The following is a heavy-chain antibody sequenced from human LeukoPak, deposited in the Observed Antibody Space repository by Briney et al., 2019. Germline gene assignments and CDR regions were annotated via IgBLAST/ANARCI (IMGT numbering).Heavy chain of an antibody. V-gene: IGHV4-31*03. J-gene: IGHJ4*02. D-gene: IGHD1-14*01. CDR1: GGSISSGGYY. Sequence: PSETLSLTCTVSGGSISSGGYYWSWIRQHPGKGLEWIGYIYYSGSTYYNPSLKSRVTISVDTSKNQFSLKLSSVTAADTAVYYCARDNSGEPKPFKNEGFDYWGQGTLVTVSS. CDR3: ARDNSGEPKPFKNEGFDY. CDR2: IYYSGST.